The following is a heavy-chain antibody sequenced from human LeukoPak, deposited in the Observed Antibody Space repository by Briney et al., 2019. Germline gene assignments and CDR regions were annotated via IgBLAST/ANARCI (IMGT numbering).Heavy chain of an antibody. V-gene: IGHV5-51*01. Sequence: PGESLKISCKGSGYSFTSYWIGWVRQMPGKGLEWMGIIYPGDSDTRYSPSFQGQVTISADKSISTAYLQWSSLKASDTAMYYCARTYYDFWSGTRDYYFDYWGQGTLVTVSS. CDR1: GYSFTSYW. CDR3: ARTYYDFWSGTRDYYFDY. D-gene: IGHD3-3*01. J-gene: IGHJ4*02. CDR2: IYPGDSDT.